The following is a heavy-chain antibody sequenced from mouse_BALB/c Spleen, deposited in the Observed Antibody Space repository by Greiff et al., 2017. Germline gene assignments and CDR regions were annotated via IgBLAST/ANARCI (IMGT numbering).Heavy chain of an antibody. Sequence: EVQGVESGPELVKPGASVKISCKASGYTFTDYNMHWVKQSHGKSLEWIGYIYPYNGGTGYNQKFKSKATLTVDNSSSTAYMELRSLTSEDSAVYYCAPHYYGSSLFAYWGQGTLVTVSA. J-gene: IGHJ3*01. D-gene: IGHD1-1*01. CDR2: IYPYNGGT. V-gene: IGHV1S29*02. CDR3: APHYYGSSLFAY. CDR1: GYTFTDYN.